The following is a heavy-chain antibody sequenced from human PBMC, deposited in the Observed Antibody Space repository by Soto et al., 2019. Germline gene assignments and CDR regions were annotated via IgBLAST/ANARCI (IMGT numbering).Heavy chain of an antibody. J-gene: IGHJ6*02. Sequence: TGGSLRLSCAASGFTFSSHAMSWVRQAPGKGLEWVSAISGSGGSTYYADSVKGRFTISRDNSKNTLYLQMNSLRAEDTAVYYCAKGRYDFWSGYFYGMDVWGQGATVTVSS. CDR2: ISGSGGST. CDR1: GFTFSSHA. D-gene: IGHD3-3*01. CDR3: AKGRYDFWSGYFYGMDV. V-gene: IGHV3-23*01.